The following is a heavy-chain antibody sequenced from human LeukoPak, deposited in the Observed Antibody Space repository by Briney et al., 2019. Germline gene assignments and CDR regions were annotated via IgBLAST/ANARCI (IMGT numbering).Heavy chain of an antibody. D-gene: IGHD3-10*01. CDR1: GGTFSSYA. CDR3: ARGHPNYYGSGSYYFDYMDV. CDR2: IIPIFGTA. V-gene: IGHV1-69*05. J-gene: IGHJ6*03. Sequence: GASVKVSCKASGGTFSSYAISWVRQAPGQGLEWMGGIIPIFGTANYAQKFQGRVTITTDESTSTAYMELSSLRSEDTAVYYCARGHPNYYGSGSYYFDYMDVWGKGATVTVSS.